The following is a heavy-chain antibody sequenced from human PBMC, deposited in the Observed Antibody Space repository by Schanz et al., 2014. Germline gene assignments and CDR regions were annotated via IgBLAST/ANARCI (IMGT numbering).Heavy chain of an antibody. V-gene: IGHV3-11*04. CDR1: GFIFNDYY. CDR3: ARGGATRFDY. Sequence: QVQLVESGGGLVKPGGSLRLSCAASGFIFNDYYMNWIRQAPGKGLEWLSYISRDGTTSYYADSVKGRFTISRDNAKNSLYLEMNSLRDEDTAVYYCARGGATRFDYWGQGTLVTVSS. J-gene: IGHJ4*02. CDR2: ISRDGTTS. D-gene: IGHD1-26*01.